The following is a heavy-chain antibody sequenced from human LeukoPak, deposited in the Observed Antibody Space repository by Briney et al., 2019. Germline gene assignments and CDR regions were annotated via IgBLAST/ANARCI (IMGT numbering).Heavy chain of an antibody. Sequence: GASVKVSCKASGGTFSSYAISWVRQAPGQGLEWMGGTIPMFRTANYAQNFQGRVTITADKSTSTAYMELSSLRSEDTAVYYCAAIIGDSEGYDYWGQGTLVTVSS. CDR3: AAIIGDSEGYDY. J-gene: IGHJ4*02. CDR2: TIPMFRTA. V-gene: IGHV1-69*06. D-gene: IGHD2-21*02. CDR1: GGTFSSYA.